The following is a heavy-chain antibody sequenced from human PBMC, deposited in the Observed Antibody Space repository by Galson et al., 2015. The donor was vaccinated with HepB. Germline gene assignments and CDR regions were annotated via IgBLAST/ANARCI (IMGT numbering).Heavy chain of an antibody. J-gene: IGHJ4*02. Sequence: VRQAPGKGLEWVAFISYDGSNKYYADSVKGRFTISRDNSKNTLYLQMNSLRPEDTAVYYCAREPHSSGWSKRGRYFDYWGQGALVTVSS. D-gene: IGHD6-19*01. V-gene: IGHV3-30-3*01. CDR3: AREPHSSGWSKRGRYFDY. CDR2: ISYDGSNK.